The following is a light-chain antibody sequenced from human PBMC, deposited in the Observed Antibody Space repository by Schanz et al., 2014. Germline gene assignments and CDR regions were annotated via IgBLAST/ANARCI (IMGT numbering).Light chain of an antibody. CDR1: QSVSSF. Sequence: EIVLTQSPATLSLSPGEGATLSCRASQSVSSFLAWYQQKPGQAPRLLIYDASNRATGIPARFSGSGSGTDFTLTISSLEPEDFAVYYCQQRSNWDTFGQGTRLEIK. CDR3: QQRSNWDT. CDR2: DAS. J-gene: IGKJ5*01. V-gene: IGKV3-11*01.